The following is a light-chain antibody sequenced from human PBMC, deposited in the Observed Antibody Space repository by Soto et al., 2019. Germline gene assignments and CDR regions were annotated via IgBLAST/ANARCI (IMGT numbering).Light chain of an antibody. Sequence: TESPSTLSFSPGERATLSCRDSQSVSSSSLAWYQQKPGQAPRLLMYGASRRATGIPDRFSGSGSGTDFTLIISRLEPEDFAVYYCQQYGTSPLTFGRGTKVDIK. CDR1: QSVSSSS. V-gene: IGKV3-20*01. CDR2: GAS. J-gene: IGKJ4*01. CDR3: QQYGTSPLT.